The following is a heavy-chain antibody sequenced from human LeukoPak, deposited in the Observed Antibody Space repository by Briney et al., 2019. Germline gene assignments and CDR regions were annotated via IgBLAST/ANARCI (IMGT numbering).Heavy chain of an antibody. J-gene: IGHJ4*02. CDR2: FDPEDGET. CDR1: GYTLTELS. CDR3: ATGHHCSGGSCSVY. V-gene: IGHV1-24*01. D-gene: IGHD2-15*01. Sequence: ASVKVSCKVSGYTLTELSMHWVRQAPGKGLEWMGGFDPEDGETIYAQKFQGRVTMTEDTSTDTAYMELSSLRSEDTAVYYCATGHHCSGGSCSVYWGQGTLVTVSS.